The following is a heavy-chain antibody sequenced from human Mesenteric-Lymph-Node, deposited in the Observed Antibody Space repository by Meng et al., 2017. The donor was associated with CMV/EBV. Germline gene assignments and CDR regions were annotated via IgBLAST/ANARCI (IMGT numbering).Heavy chain of an antibody. D-gene: IGHD4-11*01. CDR3: ARGAYSNSSPIDY. CDR1: GSNVSSIY. V-gene: IGHV3-66*03. CDR2: IYSCGST. J-gene: IGHJ4*02. Sequence: GGSLRLSCAASGSNVSSIYMTWVRQASGEGLEWVSVIYSCGSTYYADSVKGRFTISRDNSKNTLYLQMNSLRGEDTAVYYCARGAYSNSSPIDYWGQGTPVTVSS.